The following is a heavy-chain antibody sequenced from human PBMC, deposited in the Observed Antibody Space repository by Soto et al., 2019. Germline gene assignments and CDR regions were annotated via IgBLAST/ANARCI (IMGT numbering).Heavy chain of an antibody. V-gene: IGHV4-31*03. CDR2: IYHTGAT. CDR1: GVSINSAGFY. Sequence: QVKLQESGPGLVKPSQTMSLTCSDSGVSINSAGFYWSWIRQHPGKGLELMGYIYHTGATYYNPSLTSRVTISFDTLQHQFYLSLSSVTAADTAVYYCARVIETFATSVWFDPWRQGTLVTVSS. D-gene: IGHD4-17*01. J-gene: IGHJ5*02. CDR3: ARVIETFATSVWFDP.